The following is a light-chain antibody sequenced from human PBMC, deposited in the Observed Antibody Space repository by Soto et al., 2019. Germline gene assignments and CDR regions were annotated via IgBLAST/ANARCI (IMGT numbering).Light chain of an antibody. V-gene: IGLV2-14*01. CDR1: SSDVGGYNY. J-gene: IGLJ2*01. CDR2: DVS. CDR3: SSYTSSSTLG. Sequence: QSALTQPASVSGSPGQSITLSCTGTSSDVGGYNYVSWYQQHPGKAPKLMIYDVSNRPSGVSNRFSGSKSDNTASLTISGLQAEDEADYYCSSYTSSSTLGFGGGTKLTVL.